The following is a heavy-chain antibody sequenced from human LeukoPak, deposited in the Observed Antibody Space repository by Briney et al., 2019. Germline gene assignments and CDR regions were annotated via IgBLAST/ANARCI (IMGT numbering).Heavy chain of an antibody. D-gene: IGHD2-2*02. Sequence: GGSLRLSCAASGFTFSSYSMNWVRQAPGKGLEWVSYISSSSSTIYYADSVKGRFTISRDNAKNSLYLQMNSLRAEDTAVYYCAKDRSRYCSSTSCYNGFDYWGQGTLVTVSS. CDR2: ISSSSSTI. V-gene: IGHV3-48*01. CDR1: GFTFSSYS. CDR3: AKDRSRYCSSTSCYNGFDY. J-gene: IGHJ4*02.